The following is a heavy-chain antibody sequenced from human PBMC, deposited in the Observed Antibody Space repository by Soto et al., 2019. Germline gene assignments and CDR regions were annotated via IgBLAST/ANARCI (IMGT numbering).Heavy chain of an antibody. D-gene: IGHD5-12*01. CDR3: ARDGPRWLQLGYFDY. CDR2: INPSGGST. Sequence: GASVKVSCKASGYTFTSYYMHWVRQAPGQGLEWMGIINPSGGSTSYAQKFQGRVTMTRDTSTSTAYMELSSLRSEDTAVYYCARDGPRWLQLGYFDYWGQGTLVTVSS. V-gene: IGHV1-46*01. CDR1: GYTFTSYY. J-gene: IGHJ4*02.